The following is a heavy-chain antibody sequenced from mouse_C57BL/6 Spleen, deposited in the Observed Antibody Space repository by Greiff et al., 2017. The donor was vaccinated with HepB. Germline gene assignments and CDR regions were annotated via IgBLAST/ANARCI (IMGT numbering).Heavy chain of an antibody. Sequence: VQLQQSGAELVKPGASVKLSCKASGYTFTSYWMQWVKQRPGQGLEWIGEIDPSDSYTNYNQKFKGKATLTVDTSSSTAYMQLSSLTSEDSAVYYCARGESSKGSFAYWGQGTLVTVSA. CDR2: IDPSDSYT. D-gene: IGHD2-10*02. CDR1: GYTFTSYW. CDR3: ARGESSKGSFAY. V-gene: IGHV1-50*01. J-gene: IGHJ3*01.